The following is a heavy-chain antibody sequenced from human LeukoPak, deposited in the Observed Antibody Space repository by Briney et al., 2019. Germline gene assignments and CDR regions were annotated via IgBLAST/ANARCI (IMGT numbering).Heavy chain of an antibody. Sequence: GGSLRLSCAASGFTFSSYGMHWVRQAPGKGLEWVAFIRYDGSNKYYADSVKGRFTISRDNSKNTLYLQMNSLRAEDTAVYYCAKDPGYSRGYYMDVWGKGTTVTVSS. J-gene: IGHJ6*03. CDR3: AKDPGYSRGYYMDV. V-gene: IGHV3-30*02. D-gene: IGHD2-15*01. CDR2: IRYDGSNK. CDR1: GFTFSSYG.